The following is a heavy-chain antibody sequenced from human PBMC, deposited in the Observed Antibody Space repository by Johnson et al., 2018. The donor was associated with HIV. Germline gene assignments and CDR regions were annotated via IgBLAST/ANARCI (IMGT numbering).Heavy chain of an antibody. J-gene: IGHJ3*02. Sequence: VQLVESGGGVVQPGRSLRLSCAASGFTFSSYGMYWVRQAPGKGLEWVAVIWYDGSNKYYADSVKGRFTISRDNSKNTLYLQMNSLKIEDTAVYYCYTNSGTPKYRSTWRDSFDIWGQGTMVTVSS. CDR3: YTNSGTPKYRSTWRDSFDI. CDR1: GFTFSSYG. CDR2: IWYDGSNK. D-gene: IGHD6-13*01. V-gene: IGHV3-33*01.